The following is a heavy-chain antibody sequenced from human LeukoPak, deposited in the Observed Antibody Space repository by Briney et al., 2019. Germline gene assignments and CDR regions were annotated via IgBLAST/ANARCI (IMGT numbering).Heavy chain of an antibody. CDR3: ARAHCSSTSCYAGRGWFDP. CDR1: GGSISSYY. CDR2: IYHSGST. Sequence: SSETLSLTCTVSGGSISSYYWSWIRQPPGKGLEWIGYIYHSGSTNYNPSLKSRVTISVDTSKNQFSLKLSSVTAADTAVYYCARAHCSSTSCYAGRGWFDPWGQGTLVTVSS. J-gene: IGHJ5*02. V-gene: IGHV4-59*01. D-gene: IGHD2-2*01.